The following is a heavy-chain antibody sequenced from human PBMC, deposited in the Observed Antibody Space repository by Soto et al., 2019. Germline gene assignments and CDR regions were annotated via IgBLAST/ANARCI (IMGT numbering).Heavy chain of an antibody. CDR3: ARPRRGAAGYYYYYGMDV. J-gene: IGHJ6*02. D-gene: IGHD6-13*01. CDR1: GGSFSGYY. Sequence: PSETLSLTCAVYGGSFSGYYWSWIRQPPGKGLEWIGEINHSGSTNYNPSLKSRVTISVDTSKNQFSLKLSSVTAADTAVYYCARPRRGAAGYYYYYGMDVWGQGTTVTVSS. V-gene: IGHV4-34*01. CDR2: INHSGST.